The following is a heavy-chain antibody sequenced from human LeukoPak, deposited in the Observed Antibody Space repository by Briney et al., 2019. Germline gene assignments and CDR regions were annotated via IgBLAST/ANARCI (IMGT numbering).Heavy chain of an antibody. D-gene: IGHD3-10*01. CDR3: VRASYVSGSYYNDY. J-gene: IGHJ4*02. CDR2: IRYDGSDK. V-gene: IGHV3-30*02. Sequence: GGSLRLSCAASGFTFSSHGMHWVRQAPGKGLEWVAFIRYDGSDKYYADSVKGRFTISRDNSKNTVYLQMNSLRTEDTTVYYCVRASYVSGSYYNDYWGQGTLVTVSS. CDR1: GFTFSSHG.